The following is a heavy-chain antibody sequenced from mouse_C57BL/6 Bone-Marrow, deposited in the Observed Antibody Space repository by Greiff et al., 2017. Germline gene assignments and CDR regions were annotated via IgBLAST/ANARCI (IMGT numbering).Heavy chain of an antibody. D-gene: IGHD1-1*01. J-gene: IGHJ4*01. Sequence: VQLQQSGAELVRPGASVTLSCTASGFNIKDDYMHWVKQRPEQGLEWIGWIDPENGDTEYASKFQGKATITADTSSHTAYLQLSSLTSEDTAVYYCTTDYYGSSSYYYAMDYWGQGTSVTVSS. CDR1: GFNIKDDY. CDR2: IDPENGDT. CDR3: TTDYYGSSSYYYAMDY. V-gene: IGHV14-4*01.